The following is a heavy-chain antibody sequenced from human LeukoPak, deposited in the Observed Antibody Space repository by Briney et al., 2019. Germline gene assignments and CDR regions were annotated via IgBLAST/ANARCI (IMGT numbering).Heavy chain of an antibody. V-gene: IGHV4-39*01. D-gene: IGHD3-10*01. CDR3: ASSPRNYYGSGSYYKNAFDI. CDR2: IYSSGIT. J-gene: IGHJ3*02. CDR1: GGSISSSSYF. Sequence: PSETLSLTCTVSGGSISSSSYFWGWIRQPPGKGLEWIGSIYSSGITYYNPSLKSRVTISVDTSKNQFSLKLSSVTAADTAVYYCASSPRNYYGSGSYYKNAFDIWGQGTMVTVSS.